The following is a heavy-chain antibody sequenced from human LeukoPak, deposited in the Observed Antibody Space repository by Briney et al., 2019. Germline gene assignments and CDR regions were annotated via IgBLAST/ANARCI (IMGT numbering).Heavy chain of an antibody. J-gene: IGHJ3*02. Sequence: ASVKVSCKASGYTFSGYYFHWVRQPPGQGLEWMGWINPNSGGTNYAQKFQGRVTMTRDTSISTAYMELSRLRSDETAVYYCAGYSGSYLVLGTFDIWGQGTMVTVSS. CDR1: GYTFSGYY. CDR3: AGYSGSYLVLGTFDI. CDR2: INPNSGGT. D-gene: IGHD1-26*01. V-gene: IGHV1-2*02.